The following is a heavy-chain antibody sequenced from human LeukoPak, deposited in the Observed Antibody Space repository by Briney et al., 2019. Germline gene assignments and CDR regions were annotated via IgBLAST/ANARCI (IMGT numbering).Heavy chain of an antibody. D-gene: IGHD3-22*01. Sequence: ASVKVSCKASGYNFIGYYIHWLRQAPGQGLEWMGWINPYSGDTNYARKFQGRVTMTRDKPITTAYMELTGLTADDTSVYFCCAKDSSGNFDTWGQGTLVTVSS. CDR3: CAKDSSGNFDT. CDR2: INPYSGDT. V-gene: IGHV1-2*02. CDR1: GYNFIGYY. J-gene: IGHJ4*02.